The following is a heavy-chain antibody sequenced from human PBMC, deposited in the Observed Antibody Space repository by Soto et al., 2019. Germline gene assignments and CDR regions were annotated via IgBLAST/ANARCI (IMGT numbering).Heavy chain of an antibody. CDR1: GGSFSGYY. V-gene: IGHV4-34*01. CDR3: ASEGRLSNWFDP. Sequence: QVPLQQWGAGLLKPSETLSLTCAVYGGSFSGYYWSGIRQPPGKGLEWIGEINHSGSTNYNPALKSRVTISVDTSKNQFALKLSSVTAADPAVYYCASEGRLSNWFDPGGQGTLVTVSS. CDR2: INHSGST. J-gene: IGHJ5*02. D-gene: IGHD6-6*01.